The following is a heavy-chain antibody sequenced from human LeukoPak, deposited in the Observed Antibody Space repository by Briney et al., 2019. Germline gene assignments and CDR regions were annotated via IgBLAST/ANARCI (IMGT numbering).Heavy chain of an antibody. V-gene: IGHV4-34*01. CDR3: ARAGDLDWLSTYYFDY. D-gene: IGHD3-9*01. Sequence: SETLSLTCAVYGGSFSGYYWSWIRQPPGKGLEWIGEINHSGSTNYNPSLKSRVTISVDTSKNQFSLKLSSVTAADTAVYYCARAGDLDWLSTYYFDYWGQGTLVTVSS. J-gene: IGHJ4*02. CDR1: GGSFSGYY. CDR2: INHSGST.